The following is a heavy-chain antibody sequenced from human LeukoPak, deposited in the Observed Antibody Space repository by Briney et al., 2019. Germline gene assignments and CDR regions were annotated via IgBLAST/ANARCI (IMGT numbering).Heavy chain of an antibody. D-gene: IGHD1-26*01. Sequence: GGSLGLSRAASGFTFSIYEMNWVRQAPGKGLEWVSYISSIGTTIYYADSVKGRFTISRDNAKNSLYLQMNSLRAEDTAVYYCARGERGDFWGQGTLVTVSS. CDR2: ISSIGTTI. J-gene: IGHJ4*02. CDR3: ARGERGDF. V-gene: IGHV3-48*03. CDR1: GFTFSIYE.